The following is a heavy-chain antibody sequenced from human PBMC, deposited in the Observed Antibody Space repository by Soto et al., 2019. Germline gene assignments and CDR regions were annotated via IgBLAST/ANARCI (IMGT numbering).Heavy chain of an antibody. CDR2: ISPKSGGA. D-gene: IGHD2-8*01. CDR3: ARHLEGYCLHGVCYSPPLGY. Sequence: ASVKVSCKAGGYTFSDYYIQWVRQAPGQGLEYMGWISPKSGGAAYAQKFRGRVTMTRDTSISTAYLQWSSLEASDSAIYYCARHLEGYCLHGVCYSPPLGYWGQGVLVTVSS. J-gene: IGHJ4*02. V-gene: IGHV1-2*02. CDR1: GYTFSDYY.